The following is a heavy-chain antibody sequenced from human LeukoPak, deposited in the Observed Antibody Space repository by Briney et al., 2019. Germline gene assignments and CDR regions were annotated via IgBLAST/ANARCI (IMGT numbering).Heavy chain of an antibody. Sequence: GGSLRLSCAASGFTFSSQAMNWVRQAPGKGLEWVSTVSGSGTNTYYASSVRGRFTISSDHSKSTVYLQMNSLRAEDTAVYYCARNAGLDYWGQGILVTVSS. CDR3: ARNAGLDY. CDR2: VSGSGTNT. D-gene: IGHD2-8*01. CDR1: GFTFSSQA. J-gene: IGHJ4*02. V-gene: IGHV3-23*01.